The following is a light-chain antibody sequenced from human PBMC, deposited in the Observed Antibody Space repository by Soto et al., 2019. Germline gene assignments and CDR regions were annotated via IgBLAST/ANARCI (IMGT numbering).Light chain of an antibody. J-gene: IGLJ1*01. Sequence: QSVLTQPASVSRSPGQSITISCTGTSSDFGSYNLVSWYQQHPGKAPKLMIYEDSKRPSGVSNRFSGSKSGNTASLTISGLQAEDDADYYCCSYAGSSTYVFGTGTKVTVL. CDR1: SSDFGSYNL. CDR3: CSYAGSSTYV. V-gene: IGLV2-23*01. CDR2: EDS.